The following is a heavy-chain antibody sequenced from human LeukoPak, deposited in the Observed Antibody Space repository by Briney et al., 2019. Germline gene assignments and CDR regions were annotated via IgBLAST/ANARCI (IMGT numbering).Heavy chain of an antibody. CDR3: AKDGGTHFDH. CDR1: GFTFFSYG. V-gene: IGHV3-48*01. Sequence: GGSLRLSCAASGFTFFSYGMNWVRQAPGKGLEWVSYISSSGTTISYAQSVKGRFTITRDNAQNSLTLHMNPLRADDTAVYYCAKDGGTHFDHWGQGTLVTVSS. CDR2: ISSSGTTI. D-gene: IGHD1-26*01. J-gene: IGHJ4*02.